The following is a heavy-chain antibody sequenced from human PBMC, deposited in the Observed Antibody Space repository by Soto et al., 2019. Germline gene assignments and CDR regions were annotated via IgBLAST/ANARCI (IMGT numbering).Heavy chain of an antibody. V-gene: IGHV3-33*01. J-gene: IGHJ4*02. CDR3: ARDKGSSTVVSGISQEGYFDS. D-gene: IGHD6-19*01. CDR1: GFTFSIFG. Sequence: QVHLVESAGGVVQPGRSLRLSCAASGFTFSIFGMHWVRQAPGKGLEWAAIIWYDGSNAYYADSVRGRFTISRDNSKNTVYLQMNSLRAEDTAVYYCARDKGSSTVVSGISQEGYFDSWGQGTLVTVSS. CDR2: IWYDGSNA.